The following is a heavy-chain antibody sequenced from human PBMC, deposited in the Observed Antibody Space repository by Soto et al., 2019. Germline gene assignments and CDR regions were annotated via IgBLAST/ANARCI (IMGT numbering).Heavy chain of an antibody. J-gene: IGHJ4*02. V-gene: IGHV4-34*01. CDR2: IYHSGST. CDR1: GGSFSGYY. Sequence: PSETLSLTCAVYGGSFSGYYWSWIRQPPGKGLEWIGDIYHSGSTNYNPSLKSRVTISVDRSKNQFSLKLSSVTAADTAVYYCARDSVSEGTDYWGQGTLVTVSS. CDR3: ARDSVSEGTDY. D-gene: IGHD6-13*01.